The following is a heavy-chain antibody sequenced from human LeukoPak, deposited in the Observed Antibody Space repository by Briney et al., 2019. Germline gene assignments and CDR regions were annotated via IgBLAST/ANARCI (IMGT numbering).Heavy chain of an antibody. V-gene: IGHV3-30*18. CDR3: AKQATTVTLYYFDY. D-gene: IGHD4-17*01. CDR1: GFTFSSSG. Sequence: PGGSLRLSCAASGFTFSSSGMHWGRQAPGKGLEWVAVISSDGSNKYYADSVKGRFTISRDNSKNTLYLQMNSLRAEDTAVYYCAKQATTVTLYYFDYWGQGTLVTVSS. J-gene: IGHJ4*02. CDR2: ISSDGSNK.